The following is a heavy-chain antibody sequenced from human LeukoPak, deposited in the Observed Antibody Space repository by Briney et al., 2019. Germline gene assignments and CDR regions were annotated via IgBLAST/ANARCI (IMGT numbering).Heavy chain of an antibody. CDR2: INSDGSST. J-gene: IGHJ4*02. Sequence: AGSLRLSCAASGFTFSTYWMHWVRQAPGKGLVWVSRINSDGSSTSYADSVKGRFTISRDNAKNTLYLQMNSLRAEDTAVYYCASRVGEYCSSTSCSWGQGTLVTVSP. CDR1: GFTFSTYW. CDR3: ASRVGEYCSSTSCS. V-gene: IGHV3-74*01. D-gene: IGHD2-2*01.